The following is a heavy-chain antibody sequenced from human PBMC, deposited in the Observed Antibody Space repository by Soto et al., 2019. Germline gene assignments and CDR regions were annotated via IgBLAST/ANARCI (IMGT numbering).Heavy chain of an antibody. CDR3: ARWAVGAYNIVPKYYFDD. CDR1: AGATSGGY. CDR2: IYYSGST. D-gene: IGHD2-15*01. V-gene: IGHV4-59*01. J-gene: IGHJ4*02. Sequence: SETLSLTGTVAAGATSGGYGSWIRPPPGKGLEWIGYIYYSGSTNYNPSLKSRVTISVDTSKNQFSLKLSSVTAADTAVYYCARWAVGAYNIVPKYYFDDWVQGTLVTGSS.